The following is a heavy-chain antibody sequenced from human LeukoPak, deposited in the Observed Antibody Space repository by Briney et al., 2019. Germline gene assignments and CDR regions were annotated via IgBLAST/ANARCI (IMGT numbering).Heavy chain of an antibody. V-gene: IGHV3-21*01. Sequence: GGSLRLSCAASGFTVSSYSMNWVRQAPGKGLEWVSSIGSSSSYIYYADSVKGRFTISRDNAKNSLYLQMNSLRAEDTAVYYCARDRITMVRGVIITAPGYYYFYMDVWGKGTTVTVSS. CDR2: IGSSSSYI. CDR3: ARDRITMVRGVIITAPGYYYFYMDV. D-gene: IGHD3-10*01. CDR1: GFTVSSYS. J-gene: IGHJ6*03.